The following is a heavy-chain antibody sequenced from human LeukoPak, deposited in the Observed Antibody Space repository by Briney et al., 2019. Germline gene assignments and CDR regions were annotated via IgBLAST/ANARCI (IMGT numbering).Heavy chain of an antibody. V-gene: IGHV1-69*04. D-gene: IGHD3-16*01. J-gene: IGHJ4*02. Sequence: SVKVSCKASGGTFSSYAISWVRQAPGQGLEWMGRIIPILGIANYAQKFQGRVTITADKSTSTAYMELSSLRAEDTAVYFCARGGPTGGIDDWGQGTLVTVSS. CDR1: GGTFSSYA. CDR3: ARGGPTGGIDD. CDR2: IIPILGIA.